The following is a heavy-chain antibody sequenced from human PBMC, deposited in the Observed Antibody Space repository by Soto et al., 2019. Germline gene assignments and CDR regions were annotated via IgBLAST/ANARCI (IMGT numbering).Heavy chain of an antibody. V-gene: IGHV1-69*01. CDR1: GGTFSSYA. CDR2: FIPIFGTA. Sequence: QVQLVQSGAEVKKPGSSVKVSCKASGGTFSSYAISWVRQAPGQGLEWMGGFIPIFGTANYAQKFQGRVTITADESTSTAYMELSSLRSEDTAVYYCARDGGTYYYGSGSYGTTFSFDYWGQGTPLIVSS. D-gene: IGHD3-10*01. J-gene: IGHJ4*02. CDR3: ARDGGTYYYGSGSYGTTFSFDY.